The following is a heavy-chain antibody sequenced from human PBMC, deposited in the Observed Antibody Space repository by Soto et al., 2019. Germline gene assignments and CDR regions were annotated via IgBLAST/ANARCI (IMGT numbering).Heavy chain of an antibody. CDR2: IDHSGAYT. V-gene: IGHV3-21*01. D-gene: IGHD3-10*01. J-gene: IGHJ4*02. Sequence: GGSLRLSCAGSGFTFSDYNFNWVRQAPGKGLEWVSSIDHSGAYTYYADSMKGRFTISRDDAANSLYLQMNSLRVEDTAIYFCATIRRSSGWPDYWGQGTQVTVSS. CDR3: ATIRRSSGWPDY. CDR1: GFTFSDYN.